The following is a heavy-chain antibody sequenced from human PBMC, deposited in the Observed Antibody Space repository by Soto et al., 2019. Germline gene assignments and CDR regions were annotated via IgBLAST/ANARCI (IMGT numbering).Heavy chain of an antibody. CDR2: IYRGETT. J-gene: IGHJ4*02. Sequence: EVQLVESGGDLVQPGGSLRLSCAASGFTVSSNYMTWVRQAPGKGLEWVSVIYRGETTYYADSVKGRFTISRDNSKNMLYLQMNSLRVEDTGVYYCASRYRSSWAAFDYWGLGTLVTVSS. CDR3: ASRYRSSWAAFDY. V-gene: IGHV3-66*01. D-gene: IGHD6-13*01. CDR1: GFTVSSNY.